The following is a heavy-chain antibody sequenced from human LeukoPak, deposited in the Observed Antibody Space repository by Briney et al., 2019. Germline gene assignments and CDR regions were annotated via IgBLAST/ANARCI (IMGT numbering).Heavy chain of an antibody. J-gene: IGHJ5*02. V-gene: IGHV1-8*01. CDR1: GYTFTSYD. D-gene: IGHD2-15*01. CDR3: ARFLVAATQVNWFDR. CDR2: MNPNSGNT. Sequence: ASVKVSCKASGYTFTSYDINWVRQATGQGLEWMGWMNPNSGNTGYAQKFQGRVTMTRNTSISTAYMELSSLRSEDTAVYYCARFLVAATQVNWFDRWGQRTLVTVSS.